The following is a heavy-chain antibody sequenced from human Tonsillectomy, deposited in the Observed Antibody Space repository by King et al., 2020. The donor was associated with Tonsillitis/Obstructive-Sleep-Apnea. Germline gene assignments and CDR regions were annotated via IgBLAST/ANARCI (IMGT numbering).Heavy chain of an antibody. D-gene: IGHD3-10*01. CDR2: MYYSGNT. Sequence: QLQESGPGLVKPSETLSPTCSVSGGSITSYYWSWIRQPPGKGLEWIGHMYYSGNTDYNPSLKSRVTISVDTSKNQISLKVRSVTAADTAVYYCATSAPGSWGQGTLVTVSS. CDR3: ATSAPGS. J-gene: IGHJ4*02. CDR1: GGSITSYY. V-gene: IGHV4-59*08.